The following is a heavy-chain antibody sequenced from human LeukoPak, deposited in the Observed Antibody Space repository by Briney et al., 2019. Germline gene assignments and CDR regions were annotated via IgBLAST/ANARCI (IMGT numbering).Heavy chain of an antibody. V-gene: IGHV3-23*01. CDR3: AKEAPHCSSTSCYVEF. CDR1: GFTFSSYA. Sequence: GGSLRLSCAASGFTFSSYAMSWVRQAPGKGLEWVPGISGSGGNTYYADSVKGRFTISRDNAKNKLYLQMNSLRAEDTAVYYCAKEAPHCSSTSCYVEFWGQGTLVTVSS. CDR2: ISGSGGNT. D-gene: IGHD2-2*01. J-gene: IGHJ4*02.